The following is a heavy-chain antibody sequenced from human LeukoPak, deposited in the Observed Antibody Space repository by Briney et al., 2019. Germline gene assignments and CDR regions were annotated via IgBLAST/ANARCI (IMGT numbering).Heavy chain of an antibody. CDR1: GGSISSSSYY. J-gene: IGHJ4*02. V-gene: IGHV4-39*01. D-gene: IGHD6-19*01. CDR3: ATSYSVAGSFDY. CDR2: IYYSGST. Sequence: SETLSLTCTVSGGSISSSSYYWGWIRQPPGRGLGWIGSIYYSGSTYYNPSLKSRVTISVDTSKNQFSLKLSSVTAADTAVYYCATSYSVAGSFDYWGQGTLVTVSS.